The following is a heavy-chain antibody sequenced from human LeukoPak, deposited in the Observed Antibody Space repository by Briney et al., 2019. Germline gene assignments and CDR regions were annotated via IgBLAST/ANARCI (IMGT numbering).Heavy chain of an antibody. J-gene: IGHJ4*02. CDR1: GDSVSSNDAA. D-gene: IGHD3-10*01. Sequence: QTLSLTCAISGDSVSSNDAAWNWIRQSPSRGLEWLGRTFYRSKWYYDSAVSVKSRITINPDTSKNQFSLQLNSVTPEDTAVYYCARENTLVRGTRNPFDYWGRGTLVTVSS. CDR2: TFYRSKWYY. CDR3: ARENTLVRGTRNPFDY. V-gene: IGHV6-1*01.